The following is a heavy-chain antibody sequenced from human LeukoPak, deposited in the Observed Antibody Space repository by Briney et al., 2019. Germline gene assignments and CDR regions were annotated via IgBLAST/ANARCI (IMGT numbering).Heavy chain of an antibody. V-gene: IGHV4-59*08. CDR2: LYHSGAA. CDR3: ARLGKTYYMDV. J-gene: IGHJ6*03. Sequence: SETLSLTCTVSGDSISNYYWTWIRQTPGKGLEWIGNLYHSGAADYNPSLKTRVTTSVDTSKDQFSLSLRSSTPADTAVYFCARLGKTYYMDVWGTGTTVTVSS. CDR1: GDSISNYY. D-gene: IGHD1/OR15-1a*01.